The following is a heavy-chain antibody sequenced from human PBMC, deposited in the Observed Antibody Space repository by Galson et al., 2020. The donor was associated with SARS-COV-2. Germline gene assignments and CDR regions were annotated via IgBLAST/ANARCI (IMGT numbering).Heavy chain of an antibody. CDR1: GFTFSGSA. CDR2: IRSKANSYAT. V-gene: IGHV3-73*01. D-gene: IGHD4-17*01. CDR3: TRTDYGDYNDAFDI. J-gene: IGHJ3*02. Sequence: QLGESLKISCAASGFTFSGSAMHWVRQASGKGLEWVGRIRSKANSYATAYAASVKGRFTISRDDSKKTAYLQMNSLKTEDTAVYYCTRTDYGDYNDAFDIWGQGTMDTVSS.